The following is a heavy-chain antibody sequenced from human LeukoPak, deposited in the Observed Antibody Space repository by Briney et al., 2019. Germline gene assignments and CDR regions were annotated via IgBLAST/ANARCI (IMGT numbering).Heavy chain of an antibody. CDR2: INPNSGGT. Sequence: ASVKVSCKASGYTFTGYYMHWVRQAPGQGLEWMGWINPNSGGTNYAQKFQGRVTMTRDTSISTVYMELSRLRSDDTAVYYCARDLFLYYYDSSGYYIDPWGQGTLVTVSS. CDR1: GYTFTGYY. CDR3: ARDLFLYYYDSSGYYIDP. V-gene: IGHV1-2*02. J-gene: IGHJ5*02. D-gene: IGHD3-22*01.